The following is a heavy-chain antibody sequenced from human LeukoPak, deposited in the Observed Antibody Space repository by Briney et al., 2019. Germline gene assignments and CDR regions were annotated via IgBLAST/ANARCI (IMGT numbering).Heavy chain of an antibody. V-gene: IGHV4-39*01. CDR1: GGSISRSDYY. D-gene: IGHD2-2*01. Sequence: SETLSLTCTVSGGSISRSDYYWGWVRQPPGKGLEWIGSISYSGSTYYNPSLKSRVTMFVDMSNNQFSLKLRSVTAADTAVYYCARSCCSSTTCYAVGAFDVWGQGTMVTVSS. CDR3: ARSCCSSTTCYAVGAFDV. CDR2: ISYSGST. J-gene: IGHJ3*01.